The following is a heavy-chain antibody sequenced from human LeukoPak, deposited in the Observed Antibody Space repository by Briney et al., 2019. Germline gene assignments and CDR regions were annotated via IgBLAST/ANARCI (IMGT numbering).Heavy chain of an antibody. Sequence: GGSLRLSCAASGFTFSSYAMSWVRQAPGKGLEWVSTISGDGGRTYYADSVRGRFTISRDNSKNTLYLQMNSLRAEDTAVYYCARGEADLDYWGQGTLVTVSS. CDR3: ARGEADLDY. CDR1: GFTFSSYA. J-gene: IGHJ4*02. CDR2: ISGDGGRT. V-gene: IGHV3-23*01.